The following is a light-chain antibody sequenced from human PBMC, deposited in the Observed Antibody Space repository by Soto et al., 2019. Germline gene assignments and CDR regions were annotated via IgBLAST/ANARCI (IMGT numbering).Light chain of an antibody. CDR1: QSVSSSY. CDR2: DAS. J-gene: IGKJ4*01. CDR3: QQYVSAPLT. V-gene: IGKV3-20*01. Sequence: EIVLTQSPGTLSLSPGERATLSCRASQSVSSSYLAWYQQKPGQAPRLLIYDASSRATGIPDRFSGSGSGTDFTLTISRLEPEDVAVFYCQQYVSAPLTFGGGTKVEIK.